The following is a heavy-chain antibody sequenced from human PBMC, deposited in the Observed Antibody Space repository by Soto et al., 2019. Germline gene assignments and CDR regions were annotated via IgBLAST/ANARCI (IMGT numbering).Heavy chain of an antibody. V-gene: IGHV3-33*01. D-gene: IGHD3-22*01. CDR3: ARDHDSSCYYPYYFDY. J-gene: IGHJ4*02. CDR1: GFTFSSYG. Sequence: QVQLVESGGGVVQPGRSLRLSCAASGFTFSSYGMHWVRQAPGKGLEWVAVIWYDGSNKYYADSVKGRFTISRDNSKNTLYLQMNSLRAEDTAVYYCARDHDSSCYYPYYFDYWGQGTLVTVSS. CDR2: IWYDGSNK.